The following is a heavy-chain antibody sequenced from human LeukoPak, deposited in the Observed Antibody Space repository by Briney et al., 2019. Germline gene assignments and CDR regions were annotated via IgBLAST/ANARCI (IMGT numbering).Heavy chain of an antibody. J-gene: IGHJ4*02. CDR1: GGSISSGGYS. V-gene: IGHV4-30-2*01. CDR2: IYHSGST. Sequence: PSQTLSLTCAVSGGSISSGGYSWSWIRQPPGKGLEWIGYIYHSGSTHYNPSLKSRVTISVDRSKNQFSLKLSSVTAADTAVYYCAGSLKNYYDSSGYMLLFDYWGQGTLVTVSS. CDR3: AGSLKNYYDSSGYMLLFDY. D-gene: IGHD3-22*01.